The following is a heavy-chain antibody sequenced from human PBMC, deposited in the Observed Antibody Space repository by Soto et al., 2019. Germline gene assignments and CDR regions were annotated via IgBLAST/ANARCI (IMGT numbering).Heavy chain of an antibody. D-gene: IGHD6-13*01. V-gene: IGHV3-30-3*01. J-gene: IGHJ4*02. CDR3: ARTGYSENYFDY. Sequence: QVQLVESGGGVVQPGRSLRLSCAASGFTFSSYAMHWVRQAPGKGLEWVAVTSYDGSNKYYADSVKGRFTISRDNSKNTLYLQMNGLRAEDTAVYYCARTGYSENYFDYWGQGTLVTVSS. CDR1: GFTFSSYA. CDR2: TSYDGSNK.